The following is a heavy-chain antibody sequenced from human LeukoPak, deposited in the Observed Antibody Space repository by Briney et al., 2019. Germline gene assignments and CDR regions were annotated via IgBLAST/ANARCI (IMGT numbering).Heavy chain of an antibody. Sequence: GGSLRLSCAASGFTFDDYAMHWVRQAPGKGLEWVSGISWNSGSIGYADSVKGRFTISRDNAKNSLYLQMNSLRAEDTALYYCAKSPYDSSGYYEYFQHWGQGTLVTVSS. CDR3: AKSPYDSSGYYEYFQH. D-gene: IGHD3-22*01. CDR2: ISWNSGSI. CDR1: GFTFDDYA. J-gene: IGHJ1*01. V-gene: IGHV3-9*01.